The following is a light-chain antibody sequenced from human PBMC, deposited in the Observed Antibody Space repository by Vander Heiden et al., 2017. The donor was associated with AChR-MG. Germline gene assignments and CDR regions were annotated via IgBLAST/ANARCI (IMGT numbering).Light chain of an antibody. V-gene: IGLV3-19*01. CDR2: DRS. Sequence: SSELTQAPAVSVALGQTVRITCQVDVPSRYYVSWYQQKPGQAPVLVIYDRSIRPSRIPDRFSGSTSGDTASLTITGAQAEDEADYYCKSRDSSGKHEVFGTGTKVTVL. J-gene: IGLJ1*01. CDR3: KSRDSSGKHEV. CDR1: VPSRYY.